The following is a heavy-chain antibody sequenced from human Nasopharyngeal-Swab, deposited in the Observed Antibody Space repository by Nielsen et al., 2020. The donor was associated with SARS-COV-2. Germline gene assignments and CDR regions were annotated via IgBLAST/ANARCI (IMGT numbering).Heavy chain of an antibody. CDR3: ARQVLDYYYYYMDV. Sequence: SETLSLTCTVSGGSISSSSYYWGWIRQPPGKGLEWIGGIYYSGSTYYNPSLKSRVTISVDTSKNQFSLKLSSVTAADTAVYYCARQVLDYYYYYMDVWGKGTTVTVSS. CDR2: IYYSGST. CDR1: GGSISSSSYY. J-gene: IGHJ6*03. V-gene: IGHV4-39*07.